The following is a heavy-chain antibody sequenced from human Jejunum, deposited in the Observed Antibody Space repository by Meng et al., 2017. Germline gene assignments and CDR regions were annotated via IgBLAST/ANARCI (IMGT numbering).Heavy chain of an antibody. CDR2: IHPSGST. CDR1: GGSFSGFY. Sequence: QVQLQQWGAGLLKPSATLSLTCAVYGGSFSGFYLSWIRQPPGKGLEWIGEIHPSGSTDYNPSLKSRLTISLDTSKNQFSLSLNSATAADTGIYYCTRGTDRAKSGDYWGQGTLVTVSS. D-gene: IGHD1-14*01. V-gene: IGHV4-34*01. CDR3: TRGTDRAKSGDY. J-gene: IGHJ4*02.